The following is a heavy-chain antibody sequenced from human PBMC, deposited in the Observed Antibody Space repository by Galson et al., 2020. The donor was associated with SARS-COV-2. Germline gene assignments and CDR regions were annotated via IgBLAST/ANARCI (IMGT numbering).Heavy chain of an antibody. V-gene: IGHV3-13*01. D-gene: IGHD2-2*01. CDR2: IGTAGDT. J-gene: IGHJ6*03. CDR3: ARARVVPAAIGYYYYYYMDV. CDR1: GFTFSSYD. Sequence: GGSLRLSCAASGFTFSSYDMHWVRQATEKGLEWVSAIGTAGDTYYPGSVKGRFTISRENAKNSLYLQMNSLRAGDTAVYYCARARVVPAAIGYYYYYYMDVWGKGTTVTVSS.